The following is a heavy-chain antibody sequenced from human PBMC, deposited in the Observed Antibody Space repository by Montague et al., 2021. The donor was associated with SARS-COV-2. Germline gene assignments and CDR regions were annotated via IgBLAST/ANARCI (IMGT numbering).Heavy chain of an antibody. CDR3: ARDRGGSVSSGPYYYGMDV. CDR1: GFTFSSYS. D-gene: IGHD6-19*01. V-gene: IGHV3-48*04. J-gene: IGHJ6*02. Sequence: SLRLSCAASGFTFSSYSMNWVRQAPGKGLEWVSYISSSSNPIYYADSVQGRFTIPRDNAKNSLYLQMNSLRAEDTAVYYCARDRGGSVSSGPYYYGMDVWGQGTTVTVSS. CDR2: ISSSSNPI.